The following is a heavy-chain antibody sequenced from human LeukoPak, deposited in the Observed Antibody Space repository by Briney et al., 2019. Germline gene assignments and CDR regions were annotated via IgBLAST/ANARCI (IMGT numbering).Heavy chain of an antibody. CDR2: IRYDGSNK. CDR1: GFTFSTYG. V-gene: IGHV3-30*02. Sequence: GGSLRLSCEASGFTFSTYGMHWVRQAPGKGLEWVAFIRYDGSNKYYADSVKGRFTISRDNSKNTLYVQMNSLRAEDTAVYYCAKDLRGNSYGYSVDCRGQGTLVTVSS. J-gene: IGHJ4*02. D-gene: IGHD5-18*01. CDR3: AKDLRGNSYGYSVDC.